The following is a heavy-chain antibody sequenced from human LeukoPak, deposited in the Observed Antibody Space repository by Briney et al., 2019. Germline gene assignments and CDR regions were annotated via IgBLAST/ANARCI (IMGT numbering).Heavy chain of an antibody. D-gene: IGHD3-22*01. V-gene: IGHV3-48*01. CDR1: GFTFSSYS. CDR2: ISSSSTTI. J-gene: IGHJ4*02. CDR3: ARDRHRYHYDGSGYPPY. Sequence: GGSLRLSCAASGFTFSSYSMIWVRQAPGKGLEWVSYISSSSTTIHYADSVKGRFTISRDNAKNSLYLQMSSLRAEDTAVYYCARDRHRYHYDGSGYPPYWGQGTLVTVSS.